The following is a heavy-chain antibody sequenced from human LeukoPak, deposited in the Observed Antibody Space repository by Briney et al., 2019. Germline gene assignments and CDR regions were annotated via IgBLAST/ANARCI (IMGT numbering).Heavy chain of an antibody. CDR2: ISGSDIST. V-gene: IGHV3-23*01. CDR3: AKQSMVSGGGFDY. D-gene: IGHD4/OR15-4a*01. CDR1: GFTFSNYA. Sequence: GGSLRLSCAASGFTFSNYAMTWVRQAPGKGLEWDSAISGSDISTFYADFVKGRFIISRDNSKSTLYLQMNSLRAEDTALCYCAKQSMVSGGGFDYWGLGTLVTVSS. J-gene: IGHJ4*02.